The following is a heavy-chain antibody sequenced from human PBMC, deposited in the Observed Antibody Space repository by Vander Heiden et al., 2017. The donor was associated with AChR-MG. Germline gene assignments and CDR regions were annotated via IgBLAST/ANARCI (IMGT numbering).Heavy chain of an antibody. CDR1: GYTFPGYY. CDR2: INPNSGGT. CDR3: ASSREGIAVALFDY. Sequence: QVQLVQSGAEVKKPGASVQVSCKASGYTFPGYYMHWVRQAPGQGLEWMGWINPNSGGTNYAQKVQGRVTMTRDTSISTAYMELSRMRSDDTAVYYCASSREGIAVALFDYWGQGTLVTVSS. D-gene: IGHD6-19*01. V-gene: IGHV1-2*02. J-gene: IGHJ4*02.